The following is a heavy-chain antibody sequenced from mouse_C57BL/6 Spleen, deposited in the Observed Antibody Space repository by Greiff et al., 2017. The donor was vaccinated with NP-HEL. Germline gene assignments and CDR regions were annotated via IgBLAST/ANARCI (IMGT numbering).Heavy chain of an antibody. V-gene: IGHV1-81*01. CDR3: ASHYYGSSDWYFDV. CDR1: GYTFTSYG. Sequence: VQLQESGAELARPGASVKLSCKASGYTFTSYGISWVKQRTGQGLEWIGEIYPRSGNTYYTEKFTGKATLTADKSSSTADMELRSLTSEDSAVYCCASHYYGSSDWYFDVWGTGTTVTVSS. CDR2: IYPRSGNT. J-gene: IGHJ1*03. D-gene: IGHD1-1*01.